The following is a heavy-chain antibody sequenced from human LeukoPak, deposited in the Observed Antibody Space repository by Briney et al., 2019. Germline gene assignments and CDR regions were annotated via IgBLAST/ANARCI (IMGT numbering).Heavy chain of an antibody. V-gene: IGHV4-39*06. Sequence: SETLSLTCTVSGDSITSGTYYWGWIRQPPGKGLEWIGSIYYNGNTYYNPSLKSRVTISVDTSKNQFPLKLSSVTAADTAVYYCARVEYSHDSYGMDVWGQGTTVTVSS. CDR2: IYYNGNT. CDR3: ARVEYSHDSYGMDV. CDR1: GDSITSGTYY. D-gene: IGHD6-6*01. J-gene: IGHJ6*02.